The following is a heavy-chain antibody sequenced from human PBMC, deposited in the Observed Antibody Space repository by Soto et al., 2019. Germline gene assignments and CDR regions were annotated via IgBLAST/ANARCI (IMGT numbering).Heavy chain of an antibody. J-gene: IGHJ4*02. Sequence: QVQLQESGPGLVKPSETLSLTCTVSGGSISSYYWSWIRQPPGKGLEWIGYIYYSGSTNYNPSLKSRVTISVDTSKNQFSLKLSSVTAADTAVYYCARHHPDILTGYCKPYFDYWGQGTLVTVSS. CDR3: ARHHPDILTGYCKPYFDY. CDR1: GGSISSYY. D-gene: IGHD3-9*01. V-gene: IGHV4-59*08. CDR2: IYYSGST.